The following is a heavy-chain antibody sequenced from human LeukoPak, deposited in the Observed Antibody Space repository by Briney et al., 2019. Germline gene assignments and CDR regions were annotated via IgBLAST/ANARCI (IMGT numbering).Heavy chain of an antibody. CDR1: GGSFSGYY. CDR3: ARGQPDYDSSGYYSN. D-gene: IGHD3-22*01. J-gene: IGHJ4*02. Sequence: SETLSLTCAVYGGSFSGYYWSWIRQPPGKGLEWIGEINHSGSTNYNPSLKSRVTISVDTSKNQFSLKLSSVTAADTAVYYCARGQPDYDSSGYYSNWGQGTLVTVSS. V-gene: IGHV4-34*01. CDR2: INHSGST.